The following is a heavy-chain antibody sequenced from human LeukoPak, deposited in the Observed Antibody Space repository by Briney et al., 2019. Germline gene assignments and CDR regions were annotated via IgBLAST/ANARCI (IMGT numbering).Heavy chain of an antibody. CDR2: INPRGGST. CDR3: ARAWGRDLVVVPAARYYYGMDV. Sequence: ASVKVSCKASGYAFTTYYIHCVRQAPGQGPEWMGVINPRGGSTSYARKFQGRVTMTRDTSASTVYMELSSLRSEDTAVFYCARAWGRDLVVVPAARYYYGMDVWGQGTTVTVSS. J-gene: IGHJ6*02. D-gene: IGHD2-2*01. V-gene: IGHV1-46*01. CDR1: GYAFTTYY.